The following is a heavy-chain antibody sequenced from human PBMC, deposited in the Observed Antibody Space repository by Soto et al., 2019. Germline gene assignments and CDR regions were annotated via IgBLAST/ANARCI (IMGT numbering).Heavy chain of an antibody. Sequence: SETLSLTCTVSGGSISSSSYYWGWIRQPPGKGLEWIGSIYYSGSTYYNPSLKSRVTISVDTSKNQFSLKLSSVTAADTAVYYCARMSREGFGGWSGYYPNWFDPWGQGTLVT. D-gene: IGHD3-3*01. V-gene: IGHV4-39*01. CDR1: GGSISSSSYY. CDR3: ARMSREGFGGWSGYYPNWFDP. J-gene: IGHJ5*02. CDR2: IYYSGST.